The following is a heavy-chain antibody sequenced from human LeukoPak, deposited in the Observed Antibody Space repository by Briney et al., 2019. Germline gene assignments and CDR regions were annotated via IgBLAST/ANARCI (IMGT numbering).Heavy chain of an antibody. CDR3: AKDMGSSAGFDY. Sequence: PGGSLRLSCAASGFTFRNHGMHWVRQAPGRGLEWLTFIRYDGSNKYYADSVKGRFSISRDNSQNTLYLQVNSLRTEDTAVYFCAKDMGSSAGFDYWGQGTLVTVSS. CDR1: GFTFRNHG. J-gene: IGHJ4*02. D-gene: IGHD6-6*01. V-gene: IGHV3-30*02. CDR2: IRYDGSNK.